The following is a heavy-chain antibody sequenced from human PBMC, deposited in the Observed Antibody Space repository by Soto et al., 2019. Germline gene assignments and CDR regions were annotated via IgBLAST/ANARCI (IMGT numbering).Heavy chain of an antibody. CDR1: GFTFSSYA. CDR3: AKDPMIVVVTGDYFDY. CDR2: ISGSGGST. Sequence: EVQLLESGGGLVQPGGSLRLSCAASGFTFSSYAMRWVRQAPGKGLEWVSAISGSGGSTYYADSVKGRFTISRDNSKNTLYLQMNSLRAEDTAVYYCAKDPMIVVVTGDYFDYWGQGTLVTVSS. J-gene: IGHJ4*02. V-gene: IGHV3-23*01. D-gene: IGHD3-22*01.